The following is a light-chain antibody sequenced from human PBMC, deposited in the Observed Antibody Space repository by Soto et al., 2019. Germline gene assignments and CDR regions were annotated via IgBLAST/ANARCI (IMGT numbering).Light chain of an antibody. CDR1: QNVHSN. Sequence: EVVMTQSPATLSVSPGDGATLSCRASQNVHSNLAWYQQKPGQAPRLLIYDTSTRATDIPFRFSGGGSGTELTLTISSLQSEYFAVYYCQQYNNWPLTFGGGTKVEIK. V-gene: IGKV3-15*01. J-gene: IGKJ4*01. CDR2: DTS. CDR3: QQYNNWPLT.